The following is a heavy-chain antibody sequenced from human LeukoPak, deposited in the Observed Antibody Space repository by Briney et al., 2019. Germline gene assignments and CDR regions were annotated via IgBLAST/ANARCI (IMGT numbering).Heavy chain of an antibody. CDR2: ISYDGSSK. CDR1: GFTFSSYG. Sequence: GGSLRLSCAASGFTFSSYGMHWVRQAPGKGLEWVAVISYDGSSKYYADSVKGRFTISRDNSKNTLYLQMNSLRAEDTAVYYCAKEGVAVAGTKRGGFYFDYWGQGTLVTVSS. V-gene: IGHV3-30*18. D-gene: IGHD6-19*01. J-gene: IGHJ4*02. CDR3: AKEGVAVAGTKRGGFYFDY.